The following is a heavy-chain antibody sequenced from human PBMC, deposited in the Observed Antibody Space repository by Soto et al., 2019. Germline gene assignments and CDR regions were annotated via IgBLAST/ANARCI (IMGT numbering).Heavy chain of an antibody. CDR2: ISWNSGSI. Sequence: EVQLVESGGGLVQPGRSLRLSCAASGFTFDDYAMHWVRQAPGKGLEWVSGISWNSGSIGYADSVKGRFTISRDNAKNSLYLQMNSLRADDTALYYCAKDNSPYGDYQGYWGQGTLVTVSS. D-gene: IGHD4-17*01. J-gene: IGHJ4*02. CDR3: AKDNSPYGDYQGY. V-gene: IGHV3-9*01. CDR1: GFTFDDYA.